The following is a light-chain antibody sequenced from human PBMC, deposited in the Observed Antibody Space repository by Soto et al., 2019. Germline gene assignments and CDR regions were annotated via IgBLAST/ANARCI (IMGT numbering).Light chain of an antibody. CDR2: KAS. V-gene: IGKV1-5*03. J-gene: IGKJ1*01. CDR3: QQYYNYPLT. Sequence: DIQMTQSPSTLPASVGDRVAITCRASQSINNWLAWYQQMPGKAPKLLIYKASTAESGVPSRFSGIGSGTQFTLTISSLQPDDFATYYCQQYYNYPLTFGQGTKVDIK. CDR1: QSINNW.